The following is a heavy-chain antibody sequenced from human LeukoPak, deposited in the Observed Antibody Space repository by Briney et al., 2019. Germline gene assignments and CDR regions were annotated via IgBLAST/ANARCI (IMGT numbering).Heavy chain of an antibody. J-gene: IGHJ4*02. D-gene: IGHD3-3*01. CDR2: ISGSGGVT. Sequence: GGSLRLSCAASGFIFSSHAMSWVRQAPGKGLEWVSGISGSGGVTYYADSVKGRLSISRDNSKNTVYLQMNSLRAEDTAVYYCARGRTYYDFWSGYPFDYWGQGTLVTVSS. CDR3: ARGRTYYDFWSGYPFDY. V-gene: IGHV3-23*01. CDR1: GFIFSSHA.